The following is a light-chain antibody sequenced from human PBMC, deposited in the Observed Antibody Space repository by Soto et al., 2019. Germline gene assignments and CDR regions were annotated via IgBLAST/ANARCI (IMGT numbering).Light chain of an antibody. J-gene: IGKJ2*01. CDR3: QQSYGTLYT. Sequence: DIQLTQSPAARSTPVGDTSTITCLTSQSINNFSNWYQQKPGKAPKLLVYAASNLQSGVPSRFSGSGSGTNFTLTIGSLQPEDFATYCWQQSYGTLYTFGQGTKVDI. CDR2: AAS. V-gene: IGKV1-39*01. CDR1: QSINNF.